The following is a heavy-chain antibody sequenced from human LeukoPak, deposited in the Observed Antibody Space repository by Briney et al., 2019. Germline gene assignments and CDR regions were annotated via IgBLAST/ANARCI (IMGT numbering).Heavy chain of an antibody. CDR3: ARDFYCGRSSCNAPGFGK. D-gene: IGHD2-2*01. CDR2: IGHDGTHE. CDR1: GFTFSSYG. V-gene: IGHV3-33*01. Sequence: PGRSLRLSCAASGFTFSSYGMHWVRPAPGKGLEWVALIGHDGTHEYYADSVKGRFTISRDNSKNTLYLQMKSLRAQDTAVPYSARDFYCGRSSCNAPGFGKGGQGTGVTVSA. J-gene: IGHJ4*02.